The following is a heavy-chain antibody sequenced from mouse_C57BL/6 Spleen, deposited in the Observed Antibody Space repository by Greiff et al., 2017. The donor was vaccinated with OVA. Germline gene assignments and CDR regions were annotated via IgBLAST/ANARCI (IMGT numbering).Heavy chain of an antibody. Sequence: ESGPGLVKPSQSLSLTCSVTGYSITSGYYWHWIRQFPGNKLEWMGYISYDGSNNYNPSLKNRISITRDTSKNQFFLKLNSVTTEDTATYYCARVGFTTVADYWGQGTTLTVSS. J-gene: IGHJ2*01. CDR1: GYSITSGYY. V-gene: IGHV3-6*01. CDR3: ARVGFTTVADY. CDR2: ISYDGSN. D-gene: IGHD1-1*01.